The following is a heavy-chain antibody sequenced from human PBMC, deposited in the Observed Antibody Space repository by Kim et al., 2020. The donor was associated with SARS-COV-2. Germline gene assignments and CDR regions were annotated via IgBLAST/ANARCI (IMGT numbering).Heavy chain of an antibody. CDR3: AKNAMITFGGLDY. V-gene: IGHV3-30*18. CDR1: GFTFSSYG. J-gene: IGHJ4*02. Sequence: GGSLRLSCAASGFTFSSYGMHWVRQAPGKGLEWVAVISYDGSNKYYADSVKGRFTISRDNSKNTLYLQMNSRRAEDTAVYYCAKNAMITFGGLDYWGQGTMVPVSS. CDR2: ISYDGSNK. D-gene: IGHD3-16*01.